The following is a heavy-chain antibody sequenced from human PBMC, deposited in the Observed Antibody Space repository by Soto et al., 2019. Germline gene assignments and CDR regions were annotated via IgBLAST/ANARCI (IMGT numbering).Heavy chain of an antibody. CDR1: GFSFSPYA. CDR3: ARCVPLHFDT. V-gene: IGHV3-23*01. Sequence: EVQLLESGGSLVQPGGSLRLSCAASGFSFSPYAMSWFRQAPGKGLEWVSSIRGSGNNTYYADSVKGRFTISRDNSKDTLFLHMNGLSAEDPALYDCARCVPLHFDTWGQGTLVTVSS. J-gene: IGHJ4*02. CDR2: IRGSGNNT.